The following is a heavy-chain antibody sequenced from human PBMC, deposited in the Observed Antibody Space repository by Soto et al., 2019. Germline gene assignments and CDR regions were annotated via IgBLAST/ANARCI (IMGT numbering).Heavy chain of an antibody. CDR1: GYTFTSYA. J-gene: IGHJ4*02. Sequence: VASVKVSCKASGYTFTSYAIHWVRQAPGQRLEWMGWINAGNGNTKYSQKFQGRITITRDTSASTAYMELSSLRSEDTAVYYCARAPGGSSSFVDYWGQGTLVTVSS. CDR3: ARAPGGSSSFVDY. V-gene: IGHV1-3*01. CDR2: INAGNGNT. D-gene: IGHD6-6*01.